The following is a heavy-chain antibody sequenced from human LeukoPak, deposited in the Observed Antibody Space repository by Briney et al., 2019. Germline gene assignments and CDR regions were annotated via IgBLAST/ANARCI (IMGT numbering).Heavy chain of an antibody. V-gene: IGHV4-59*11. Sequence: SETLSLTCTVSGGPIISHYWTWIRQSPVKGLEWIGDISNSGSTSYNPSLKSRVTISIDTSKNQFSLKLSSVTAADTAVYYCGRDALVGYLSFYYMDVWGKGPTSPVSS. CDR3: GRDALVGYLSFYYMDV. J-gene: IGHJ6*03. CDR2: ISNSGST. CDR1: GGPIISHY. D-gene: IGHD2-15*01.